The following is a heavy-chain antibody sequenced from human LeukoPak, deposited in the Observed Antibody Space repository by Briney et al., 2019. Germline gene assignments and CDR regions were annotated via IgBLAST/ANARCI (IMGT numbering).Heavy chain of an antibody. J-gene: IGHJ4*02. CDR2: INSDGIST. CDR3: ARVVTYGSGSYPDY. D-gene: IGHD3-10*01. V-gene: IGHV3-74*01. Sequence: GGSLRLSCAASGFTFSSYWMHWVRQAPGKGLVWVSRINSDGISTSYPDSVKGRFTISRDNAKNTLYLQMNSLRAEDTAVYYCARVVTYGSGSYPDYWGQGTLVTVSS. CDR1: GFTFSSYW.